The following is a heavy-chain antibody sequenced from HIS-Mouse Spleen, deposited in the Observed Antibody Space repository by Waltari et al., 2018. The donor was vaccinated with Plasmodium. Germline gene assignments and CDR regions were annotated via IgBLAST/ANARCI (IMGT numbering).Heavy chain of an antibody. CDR3: ARGSAGDAFDI. CDR1: GYTFTRYG. Sequence: QVQLVQSGTDMKKPGASVKVSCKASGYTFTRYGINWVRQAPGQRLEWMGWISDYNGNTNYAQKLQGRVTMTTDTSTSTAYMQLRSLRSDDTAVYYCARGSAGDAFDIWGQGTMVTVSS. J-gene: IGHJ3*02. D-gene: IGHD6-19*01. V-gene: IGHV1-18*01. CDR2: ISDYNGNT.